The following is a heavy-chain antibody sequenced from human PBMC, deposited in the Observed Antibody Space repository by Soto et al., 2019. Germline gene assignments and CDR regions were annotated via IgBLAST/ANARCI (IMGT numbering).Heavy chain of an antibody. Sequence: GGSLRLSCAASGFTFSSYSMNWVRQAPGKGLEWVSSISSSSSYIYYADSLKVRFTISRDNAKKSLYLQMNSLRAEDTAVYYCARVPMPYYGMDVWGQGTTVTVSS. CDR2: ISSSSSYI. CDR1: GFTFSSYS. D-gene: IGHD2-2*01. CDR3: ARVPMPYYGMDV. V-gene: IGHV3-21*01. J-gene: IGHJ6*02.